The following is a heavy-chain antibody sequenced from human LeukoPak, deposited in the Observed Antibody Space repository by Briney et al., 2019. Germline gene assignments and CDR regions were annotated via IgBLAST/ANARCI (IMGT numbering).Heavy chain of an antibody. Sequence: SETLSLTCTVSGGSISSPYWTWIRQPPGRGLEWIGYIYYGGSTDYNPSPKSRVTISVDTSKNQFSLKLSSVTAADTAVYYCARGSMTRTFDIWGQGTMVTVSS. D-gene: IGHD2/OR15-2a*01. CDR2: IYYGGST. V-gene: IGHV4-59*11. J-gene: IGHJ3*02. CDR1: GGSISSPY. CDR3: ARGSMTRTFDI.